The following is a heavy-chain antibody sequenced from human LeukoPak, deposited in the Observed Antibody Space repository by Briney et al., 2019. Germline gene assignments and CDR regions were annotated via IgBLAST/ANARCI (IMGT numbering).Heavy chain of an antibody. CDR1: GFTFSRYW. J-gene: IGHJ4*02. CDR2: INSDGSST. Sequence: PGGSLRLSCAASGFTFSRYWMHWVRQAPGKGLVWVSRINSDGSSTSYADSVEGRFTISIDNAKNSLYLQVNSVRAEDAAVYYCAGGGFDYVWGSPLDYWGQGTLVTVSS. CDR3: AGGGFDYVWGSPLDY. V-gene: IGHV3-74*01. D-gene: IGHD3-16*01.